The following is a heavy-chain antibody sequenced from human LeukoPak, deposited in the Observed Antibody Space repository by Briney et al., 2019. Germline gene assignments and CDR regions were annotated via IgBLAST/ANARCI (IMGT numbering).Heavy chain of an antibody. CDR2: ISWNSGSI. V-gene: IGHV3-9*01. D-gene: IGHD3-10*01. CDR3: ASLLTMVRYTVIDY. Sequence: GRSLRLSSAASVFTFDDYAMHWVRQAPGKGLEWGSGISWNSGSIGYADSVKGRFTISRDNAKNSLYLQMNSLRAEDTALYYFASLLTMVRYTVIDYWGQRTLVTVSS. CDR1: VFTFDDYA. J-gene: IGHJ4*02.